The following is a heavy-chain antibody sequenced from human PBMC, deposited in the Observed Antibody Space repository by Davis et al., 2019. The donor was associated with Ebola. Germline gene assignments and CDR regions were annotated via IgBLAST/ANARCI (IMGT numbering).Heavy chain of an antibody. CDR1: GLTFADHA. V-gene: IGHV3-9*01. CDR3: VKDKGTAVTGTFGMDV. CDR2: INWNSAKI. Sequence: SLKISCVASGLTFADHAMHWVRQAPGKGLEWVAGINWNSAKIGYADSVKGRFTISRDNAQNSLHLQMNSLSVDDTALYYCVKDKGTAVTGTFGMDVWGQGTTVTVS. J-gene: IGHJ6*02. D-gene: IGHD6-19*01.